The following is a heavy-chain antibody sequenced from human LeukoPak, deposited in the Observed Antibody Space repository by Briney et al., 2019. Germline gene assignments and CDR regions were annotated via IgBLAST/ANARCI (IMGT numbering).Heavy chain of an antibody. Sequence: GGSLRLSCVASGFIFSTHAMSWVRLAPGRGLEWVSTISDSGGRTYYTESVKGRFTISRDNSMSTLSLQMKSLRVEDTALYYCARGYCSGGSCTWGLFDSWGQGTLVTVSS. CDR3: ARGYCSGGSCTWGLFDS. D-gene: IGHD2-15*01. CDR1: GFIFSTHA. V-gene: IGHV3-23*01. J-gene: IGHJ4*02. CDR2: ISDSGGRT.